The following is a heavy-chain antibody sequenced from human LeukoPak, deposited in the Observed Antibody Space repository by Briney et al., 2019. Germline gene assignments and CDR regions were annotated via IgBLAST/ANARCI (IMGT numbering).Heavy chain of an antibody. D-gene: IGHD6-19*01. CDR3: ARDRGSSGWYGGFDY. J-gene: IGHJ4*02. V-gene: IGHV1-46*01. CDR1: GYTFTSYY. Sequence: GASVKVSCKASGYTFTSYYMHWVRQAPGQGLEWMGIINPSGGSTSYAQKFQGRVTMTRDTSTSTVYMELSSLRSVDTAVYYCARDRGSSGWYGGFDYWGQGTLVTVSS. CDR2: INPSGGST.